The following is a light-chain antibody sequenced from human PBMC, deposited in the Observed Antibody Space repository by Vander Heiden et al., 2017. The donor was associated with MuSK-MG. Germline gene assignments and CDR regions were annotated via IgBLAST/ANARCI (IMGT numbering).Light chain of an antibody. CDR2: AAS. CDR3: LQSSDIPLT. V-gene: IGKV1-39*01. J-gene: IGKJ4*01. CDR1: QSINNF. Sequence: DIQMTQSPSSLSASVGDRVTITCRASQSINNFLNWYQQKPRKAPKLLIYAASNLQSGVPSRFSGSGSGTDFTLSISSLQPEDSATYYCLQSSDIPLTFGGGTRVELK.